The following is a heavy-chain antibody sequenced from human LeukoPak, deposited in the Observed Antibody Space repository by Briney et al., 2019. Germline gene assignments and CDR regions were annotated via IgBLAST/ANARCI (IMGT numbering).Heavy chain of an antibody. J-gene: IGHJ4*02. V-gene: IGHV1-18*01. CDR2: ISVYGKT. D-gene: IGHD3-10*01. CDR3: ARPIYGTGSYYNPYHFDY. Sequence: ASVNVSCKATGYSFSRYGISWVRQAPGQGLEWMGWISVYGKTDYQQKFQGRVSMTTDTPTTTAYMELRSLRSDDTAVYYWARPIYGTGSYYNPYHFDYWGQGTLVTVSS. CDR1: GYSFSRYG.